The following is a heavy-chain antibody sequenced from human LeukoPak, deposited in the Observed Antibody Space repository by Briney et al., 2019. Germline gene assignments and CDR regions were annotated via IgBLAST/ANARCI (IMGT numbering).Heavy chain of an antibody. CDR1: GFTFSSCS. Sequence: GGSLRLSCAASGFTFSSCSMNWVRQAPGKGLEWVSSISSSSSYIYYADSVKGRFTISRDNAKNSLYPQMNSLRAEDTAVYYCARGDSSGFYRYWGQGTLVTVSS. J-gene: IGHJ4*02. CDR2: ISSSSSYI. D-gene: IGHD3-22*01. CDR3: ARGDSSGFYRY. V-gene: IGHV3-21*01.